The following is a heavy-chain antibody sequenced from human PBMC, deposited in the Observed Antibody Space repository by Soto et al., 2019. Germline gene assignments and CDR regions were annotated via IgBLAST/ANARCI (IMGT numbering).Heavy chain of an antibody. J-gene: IGHJ4*02. D-gene: IGHD6-19*01. CDR3: ARLAGYSSGWTFFDY. V-gene: IGHV5-10-1*01. Sequence: PGESLKISCKGSGYSFTSYWISWVRQMPGKGLEWMGRIDPSDSYTNYSPSFQGHVTISADKSISTAYLQWSSLKASDTAMYYCARLAGYSSGWTFFDYWGQGTLVTVSS. CDR1: GYSFTSYW. CDR2: IDPSDSYT.